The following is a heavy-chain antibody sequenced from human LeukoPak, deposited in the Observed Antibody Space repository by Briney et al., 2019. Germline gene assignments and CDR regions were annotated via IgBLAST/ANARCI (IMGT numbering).Heavy chain of an antibody. Sequence: PGGSLRLSCAAPGFTVSSNYMSWVRQAPGKGLEWVSVIYSGGSTYYTASVKGRFTISRDNSKNTLFLQMNSLRAEDTAVYYCARGPPLDSSNWYYFDYWGQGTLVTVSS. V-gene: IGHV3-53*01. CDR3: ARGPPLDSSNWYYFDY. CDR1: GFTVSSNY. CDR2: IYSGGST. D-gene: IGHD6-13*01. J-gene: IGHJ4*02.